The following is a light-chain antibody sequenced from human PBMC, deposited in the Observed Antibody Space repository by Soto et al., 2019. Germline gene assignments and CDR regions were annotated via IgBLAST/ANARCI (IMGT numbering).Light chain of an antibody. J-gene: IGKJ3*01. CDR2: AAS. Sequence: EIVLTQSPGTLSLSPGERATLSCRASQSLSTNSLAWYQQKPGQTPRLLIYAASTRDTDIPVRFNGSGSGTDFALTISRLEPEDFALYYCQQYDASPLTFGPGTKVAVK. CDR3: QQYDASPLT. CDR1: QSLSTNS. V-gene: IGKV3-20*01.